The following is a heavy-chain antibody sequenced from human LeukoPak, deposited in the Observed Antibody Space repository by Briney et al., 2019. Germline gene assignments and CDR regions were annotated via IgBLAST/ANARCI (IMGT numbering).Heavy chain of an antibody. CDR3: AIYRAAGSYNWFDP. J-gene: IGHJ5*02. V-gene: IGHV4-34*01. CDR1: GGSFSGYY. D-gene: IGHD6-13*01. Sequence: SETLSLTCAVYGGSFSGYYWSWIRQPPGKGLEWIGEINHSGSTNYNPSLKSQVTISVDTSKNQFSLKLSSVTAADTAVYYCAIYRAAGSYNWFDPWGQGTLVTVSS. CDR2: INHSGST.